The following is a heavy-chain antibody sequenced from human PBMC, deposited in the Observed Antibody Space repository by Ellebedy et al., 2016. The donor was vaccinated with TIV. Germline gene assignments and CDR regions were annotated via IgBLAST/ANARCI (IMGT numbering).Heavy chain of an antibody. D-gene: IGHD3-16*01. CDR1: GFTFSSYA. CDR3: AKGRGGFDY. CDR2: ISGSGGTT. Sequence: GESLKISCAASGFTFSSYAITWVRQAPGKGLECVSSISGSGGTTYYADSVKGRFPISRDNSNNTLYLQMNSLRAEDTAVYYCAKGRGGFDYWGQGTLVTVSS. V-gene: IGHV3-23*01. J-gene: IGHJ4*02.